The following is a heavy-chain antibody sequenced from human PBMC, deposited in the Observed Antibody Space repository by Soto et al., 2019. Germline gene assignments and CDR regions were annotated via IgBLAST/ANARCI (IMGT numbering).Heavy chain of an antibody. V-gene: IGHV4-39*01. CDR1: GGSIRRSSYY. Sequence: SETLSLTCTVSGGSIRRSSYYWGWIRQPPGKGLEWIGSIYYSGSTYYNPSLKSRVTISVDTSKNQFSLKLSSVTAADTAVYSCARLGVTGTTTGGVDYWGQGTLVTVSS. CDR2: IYYSGST. J-gene: IGHJ4*02. CDR3: ARLGVTGTTTGGVDY. D-gene: IGHD1-1*01.